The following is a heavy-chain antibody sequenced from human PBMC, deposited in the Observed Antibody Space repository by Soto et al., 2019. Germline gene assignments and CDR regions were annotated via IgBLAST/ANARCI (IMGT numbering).Heavy chain of an antibody. CDR2: INAGNGNT. Sequence: GASVKVSCKASGYTFTSYAMHWVRQAPGQRLEWMRWINAGNGNTKYSQKFQGRVTITRDTSASTAYMELSSLRSEDTAVYYCARDQPDSRMDVWGQGTTVTVSS. J-gene: IGHJ6*02. V-gene: IGHV1-3*01. D-gene: IGHD4-4*01. CDR3: ARDQPDSRMDV. CDR1: GYTFTSYA.